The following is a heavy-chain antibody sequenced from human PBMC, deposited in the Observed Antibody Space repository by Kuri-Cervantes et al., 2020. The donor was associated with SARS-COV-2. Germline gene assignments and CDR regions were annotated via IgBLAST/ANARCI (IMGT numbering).Heavy chain of an antibody. V-gene: IGHV3-53*01. CDR1: GFTFSSYS. CDR3: ARALGNY. CDR2: IYSGGST. Sequence: GGSLRLSCAASGFTFSSYSMNWVRQAPGKGLEWVSVIYSGGSTYYADSVKGRFTISRDNSKNTLYLQMNSLRAEDTAVYYCARALGNYWGQGTLVTVSS. J-gene: IGHJ4*02.